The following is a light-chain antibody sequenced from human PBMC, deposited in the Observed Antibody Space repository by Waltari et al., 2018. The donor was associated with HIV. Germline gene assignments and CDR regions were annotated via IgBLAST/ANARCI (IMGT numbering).Light chain of an antibody. V-gene: IGLV1-47*01. J-gene: IGLJ3*02. Sequence: QSVLTQPPSASGTPGQRVTISCPGSSSNLGSNYVYWYQQLPGTAPKLLIYRNNQRPSGVPDRLSGSKSGTSASLAISGLRSEDEADYYCAAWDDSLSGLVFGGGTKLTVL. CDR3: AAWDDSLSGLV. CDR2: RNN. CDR1: SSNLGSNY.